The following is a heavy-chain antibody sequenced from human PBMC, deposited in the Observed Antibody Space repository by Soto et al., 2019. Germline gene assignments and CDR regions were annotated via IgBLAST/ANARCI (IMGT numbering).Heavy chain of an antibody. Sequence: QVQLQQWGAGLLKPSETLSLTCAVYGGSFSGYYWSWIRQPPGKGLEWIGEINHSGSTNYNPSLKSGVTISVDTSKNPFSLKLSSVTAADTAVYYCARGWGRISDYWGQGALVAVSS. CDR2: INHSGST. J-gene: IGHJ4*02. CDR1: GGSFSGYY. D-gene: IGHD7-27*01. V-gene: IGHV4-34*01. CDR3: ARGWGRISDY.